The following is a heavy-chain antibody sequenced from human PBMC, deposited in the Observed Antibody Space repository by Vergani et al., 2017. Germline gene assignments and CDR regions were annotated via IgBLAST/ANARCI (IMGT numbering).Heavy chain of an antibody. Sequence: QVQLVESGGGVVQPGRSLRLSCAASGFTFSSYGMHWVRQAPGKGLEWVAVISYDGSNKYYADSVKGRFPISRDNSKNTLYLQMNSLRAEDTAVYYCAKEGAYSGXYYYWGQGTLVTVSS. CDR3: AKEGAYSGXYYY. CDR2: ISYDGSNK. CDR1: GFTFSSYG. J-gene: IGHJ4*02. V-gene: IGHV3-30*18. D-gene: IGHD1-26*01.